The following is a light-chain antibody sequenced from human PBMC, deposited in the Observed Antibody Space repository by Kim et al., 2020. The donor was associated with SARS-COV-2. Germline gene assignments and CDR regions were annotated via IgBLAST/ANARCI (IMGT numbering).Light chain of an antibody. Sequence: QSALTQPASVSASPGQSITISCTGTSSDVGGYNYVSWYQQLPGKAPKLLIYNVSERPSGVSNRFSGSKSGNTASLTISGLQAEDEADYYCNSYTTSRTPLFGGGTKVTVL. CDR3: NSYTTSRTPL. CDR1: SSDVGGYNY. J-gene: IGLJ2*01. V-gene: IGLV2-14*03. CDR2: NVS.